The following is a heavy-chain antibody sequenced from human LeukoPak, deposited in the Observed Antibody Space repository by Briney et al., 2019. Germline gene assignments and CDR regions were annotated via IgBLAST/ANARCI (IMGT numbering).Heavy chain of an antibody. CDR2: IYSSGST. V-gene: IGHV4-59*12. J-gene: IGHJ4*02. CDR1: GGSISSNY. CDR3: AFGGGY. D-gene: IGHD3-10*01. Sequence: SETLSLTCTVSGGSISSNYWSWIRQPPGKGLEWIGYIYSSGSTNYNPSLKSRVTISVDTSKSQFSLKLSSVTAADTAVYYCAFGGGYWGQGTLVTVSS.